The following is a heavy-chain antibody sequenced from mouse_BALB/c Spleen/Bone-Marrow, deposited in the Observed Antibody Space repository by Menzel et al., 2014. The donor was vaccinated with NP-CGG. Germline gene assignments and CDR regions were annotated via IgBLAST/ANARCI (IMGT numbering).Heavy chain of an antibody. V-gene: IGHV1-80*01. D-gene: IGHD1-1*01. J-gene: IGHJ2*01. CDR1: GYAFSSYW. Sequence: QVQLQQSGAELVRPGSSVKISCKASGYAFSSYWMIWVKQRPGQGLEWIGQIYPGDGDTNYNGKFKGKATLTADKSSSTAYMQLSSLTSEYSAVYFCARSGYGSNYDYWGQGTTLTVSS. CDR2: IYPGDGDT. CDR3: ARSGYGSNYDY.